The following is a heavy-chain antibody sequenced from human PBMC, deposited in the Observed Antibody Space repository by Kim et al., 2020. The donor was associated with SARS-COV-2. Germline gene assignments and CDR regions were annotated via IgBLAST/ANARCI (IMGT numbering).Heavy chain of an antibody. CDR2: INHSGST. CDR1: GGSFSGYY. D-gene: IGHD3-10*01. J-gene: IGHJ4*02. CDR3: ARERRNVPTMVRGVIRVDYFDY. V-gene: IGHV4-34*01. Sequence: SETLSLTCAVYGGSFSGYYWSWIRQPPGKGLEWIGEINHSGSTNYNPSLKSRVTISVDTSKNQFSLKLSSVTAADTAVYYCARERRNVPTMVRGVIRVDYFDYWGQGTLVTVSS.